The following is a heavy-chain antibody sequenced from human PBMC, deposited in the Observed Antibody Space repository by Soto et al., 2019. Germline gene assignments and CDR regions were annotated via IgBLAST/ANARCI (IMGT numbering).Heavy chain of an antibody. J-gene: IGHJ5*02. CDR3: ARQLLDILTGYPGDWFDP. CDR2: IYYSGST. V-gene: IGHV4-59*01. D-gene: IGHD3-9*01. CDR1: VGSISSYY. Sequence: PSETLCVSCTFSVGSISSYYWSWIRQPPGKGLEWIGYIYYSGSTNYNPSLKSRVTISVDTSKNQFSLKLSSVTAADTAVYYCARQLLDILTGYPGDWFDPWGQGTMVTVSS.